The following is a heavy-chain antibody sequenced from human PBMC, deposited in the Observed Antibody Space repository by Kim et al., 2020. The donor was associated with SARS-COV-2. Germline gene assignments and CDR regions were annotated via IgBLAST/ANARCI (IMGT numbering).Heavy chain of an antibody. Sequence: SETLSLTCTVSGGSISSSSYYWGWIRQPPGKGLEWIGSIYYSGSTYYNPSLKSRVTISVDTSKNQFSLKLSSVTAADTAVYYCARHNTVDDAFDIWGQGTMVTVSS. V-gene: IGHV4-39*01. CDR2: IYYSGST. CDR1: GGSISSSSYY. D-gene: IGHD4-17*01. CDR3: ARHNTVDDAFDI. J-gene: IGHJ3*02.